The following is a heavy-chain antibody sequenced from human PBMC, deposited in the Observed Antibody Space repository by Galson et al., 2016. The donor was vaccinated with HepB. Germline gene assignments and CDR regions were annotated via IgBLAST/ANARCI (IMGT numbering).Heavy chain of an antibody. CDR3: AREGNYGVDV. V-gene: IGHV5-51*01. CDR1: GYYFTTYW. Sequence: GAEVKKPGESLKISCKASGYYFTTYWIGWVRQMPGKGLEWMGIVYPGDSDTKYSPSFQGQVTIAADKSINTAYLHWSSLKASDTAMYYCAREGNYGVDVWGQGTTVTVSS. J-gene: IGHJ6*02. CDR2: VYPGDSDT.